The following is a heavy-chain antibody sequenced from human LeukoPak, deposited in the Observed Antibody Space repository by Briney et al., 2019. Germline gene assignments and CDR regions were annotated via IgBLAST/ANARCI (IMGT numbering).Heavy chain of an antibody. CDR2: FDPEDGET. Sequence: ASVKVSCKVSGYTLTELSMHWVRQAPGKGLEWMGGFDPEDGETIYAQKFQGRVTMTEDTSTDTAYMELSSLRSEDTAVYYCATDRVGYYVSSGYFSPLDYWGQGTLVTVSS. J-gene: IGHJ4*02. V-gene: IGHV1-24*01. CDR3: ATDRVGYYVSSGYFSPLDY. CDR1: GYTLTELS. D-gene: IGHD3-22*01.